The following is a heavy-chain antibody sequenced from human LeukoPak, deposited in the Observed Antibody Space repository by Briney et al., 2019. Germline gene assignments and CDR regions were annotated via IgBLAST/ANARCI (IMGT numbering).Heavy chain of an antibody. CDR1: GYRFTSYW. V-gene: IGHV5-51*01. CDR2: IYPGDSDT. D-gene: IGHD4-11*01. J-gene: IGHJ6*02. CDR3: ARLGSVTTGYYYYYGMDV. Sequence: GGSLKISWQGSGYRFTSYWIGWVRQLPGKGLEWMGIIYPGDSDTRYSPSFQGQVTISADKSISTAYLQWSSLKASDTAMYYCARLGSVTTGYYYYYGMDVWGQGTTVTVSS.